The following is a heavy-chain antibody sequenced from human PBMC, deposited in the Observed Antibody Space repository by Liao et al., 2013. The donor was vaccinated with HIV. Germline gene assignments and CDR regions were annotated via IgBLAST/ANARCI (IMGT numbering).Heavy chain of an antibody. CDR3: ARGPGSAYLYYFDY. CDR1: GDSISSYY. V-gene: IGHV4-4*07. D-gene: IGHD3-22*01. J-gene: IGHJ4*02. CDR2: IYYSGST. Sequence: QVQLQESGPGLVKPSETLSLTCTVSGDSISSYYWSWIRQPAGKGLEWIGRIYYSGSTYYNPSLKSRVTISVDTSKNQFSLKLSSVTAADTAVYYCARGPGSAYLYYFDYWGQGTLVTVSS.